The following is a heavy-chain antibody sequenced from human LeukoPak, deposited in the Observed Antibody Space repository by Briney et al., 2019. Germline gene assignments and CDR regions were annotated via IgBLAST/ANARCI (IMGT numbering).Heavy chain of an antibody. Sequence: GGSLRLSCTASGFTFDDYAMHWVRQAPGKGLEWVSGISWNSGSIGYAYSVKGRFTISRDNSKNSLYLQMNSLRAEDTALYYCAKDPEIGSSGSYYFDYWGQGTLVTVSS. CDR2: ISWNSGSI. V-gene: IGHV3-9*01. D-gene: IGHD1-26*01. CDR3: AKDPEIGSSGSYYFDY. CDR1: GFTFDDYA. J-gene: IGHJ4*02.